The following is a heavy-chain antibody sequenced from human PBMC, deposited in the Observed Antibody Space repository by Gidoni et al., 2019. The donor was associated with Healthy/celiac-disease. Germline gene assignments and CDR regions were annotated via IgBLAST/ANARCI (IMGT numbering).Heavy chain of an antibody. J-gene: IGHJ3*02. Sequence: QVQLVESGGGVVQPGRSLRLSCAASGFTFSSYGMHWVRQAPGKGLEWVAVIWYDGSNKYYADSVKGRFTISRDNSKNTLYLQMNSLRAEDTAVYYCARGYCSGGSCYSGSFGAFDIWGQGTMVTVSS. CDR3: ARGYCSGGSCYSGSFGAFDI. V-gene: IGHV3-33*01. CDR1: GFTFSSYG. CDR2: IWYDGSNK. D-gene: IGHD2-15*01.